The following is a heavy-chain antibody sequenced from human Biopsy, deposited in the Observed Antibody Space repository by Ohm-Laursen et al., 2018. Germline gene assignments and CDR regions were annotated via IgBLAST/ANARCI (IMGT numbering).Heavy chain of an antibody. CDR2: ISYTGYT. Sequence: TLSLTWTVSGGSFTGHYWSWIRQPPGKGLEWIGHISYTGYTSYKSSPKSRVTISLDTSRKHFSLRLTSLAAADTAVYYCARGSNEYGGLYFPHWGQGTLVTVSS. V-gene: IGHV4-59*11. D-gene: IGHD4-23*01. J-gene: IGHJ1*01. CDR1: GGSFTGHY. CDR3: ARGSNEYGGLYFPH.